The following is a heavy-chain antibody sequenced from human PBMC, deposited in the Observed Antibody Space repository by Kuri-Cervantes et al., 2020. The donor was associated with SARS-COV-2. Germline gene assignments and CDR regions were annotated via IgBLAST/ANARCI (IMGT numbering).Heavy chain of an antibody. CDR3: AKGALCEKCVISEEPFDY. CDR1: GFTLSSYW. J-gene: IGHJ4*02. Sequence: GESLKISCAASGFTLSSYWMHWVRQAPGKGLVWVSRINSDGSSTSYADSVKGRFTISRDNSKNTLYLEMNSLRAEDTALYYCAKGALCEKCVISEEPFDYWGQGTLVTVSS. V-gene: IGHV3-74*01. D-gene: IGHD1-26*01. CDR2: INSDGSST.